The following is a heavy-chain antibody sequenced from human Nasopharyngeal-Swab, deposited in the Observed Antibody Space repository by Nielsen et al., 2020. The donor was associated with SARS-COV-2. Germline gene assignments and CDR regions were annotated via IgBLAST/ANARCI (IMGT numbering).Heavy chain of an antibody. CDR3: ARHGGAAAETS. V-gene: IGHV5-51*01. Sequence: GGSLRLSCKGSGYSFISHWIGWVRQMPGKGLEWMGIIYPGDSDIRYSPSFQGQVTISADKSISTAYLQWSSLKASDTAMYYCARHGGAAAETSWGQGTVVTVSS. CDR1: GYSFISHW. J-gene: IGHJ5*02. CDR2: IYPGDSDI. D-gene: IGHD6-13*01.